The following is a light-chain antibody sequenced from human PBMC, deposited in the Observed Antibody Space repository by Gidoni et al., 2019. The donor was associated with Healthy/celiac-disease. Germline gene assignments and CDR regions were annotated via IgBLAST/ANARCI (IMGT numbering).Light chain of an antibody. CDR1: SSDVGGYNY. V-gene: IGLV2-14*01. J-gene: IGLJ2*01. CDR3: SSYTSSSPHVV. CDR2: EVS. Sequence: QSALTQPASVSGSPGQSITISCTGTSSDVGGYNYVSWYQQHPSKGPQLMIYEVSNRPSGVSNRYSGSKSGNTASLTISGLQAEDEADYYCSSYTSSSPHVVFGGGTKLTVL.